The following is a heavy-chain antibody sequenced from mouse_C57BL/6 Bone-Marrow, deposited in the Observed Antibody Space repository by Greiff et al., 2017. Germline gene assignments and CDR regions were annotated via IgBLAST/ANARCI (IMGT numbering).Heavy chain of an antibody. V-gene: IGHV1-85*01. CDR3: TSDYGSSYWYIDV. D-gene: IGHD1-1*01. Sequence: QVQLQQSGPELVKPGASVKLSCKASGYTFTSYDINWVKQRPGQGLEWIGWIYPRPGSTKYNEKFKGKATLTVDPSSSTAYMELHSLTSEDSAVYFCTSDYGSSYWYIDVWDTGNTVTVSS. J-gene: IGHJ1*03. CDR1: GYTFTSYD. CDR2: IYPRPGST.